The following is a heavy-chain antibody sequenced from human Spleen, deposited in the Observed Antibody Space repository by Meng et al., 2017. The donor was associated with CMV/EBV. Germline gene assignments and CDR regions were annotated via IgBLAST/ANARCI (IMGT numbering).Heavy chain of an antibody. CDR2: ISSGSTTI. CDR3: ARPKGGGYHAFDY. D-gene: IGHD5-12*01. Sequence: GESLKISCAASGFTFSSYSMNWVRQAPGRGLEWISYISSGSTTIYYADSVKGRFTISRDNAKNSLYLQMNSLRVEDTAVFYCARPKGGGYHAFDYWGQGTLVTVSS. V-gene: IGHV3-48*04. J-gene: IGHJ4*02. CDR1: GFTFSSYS.